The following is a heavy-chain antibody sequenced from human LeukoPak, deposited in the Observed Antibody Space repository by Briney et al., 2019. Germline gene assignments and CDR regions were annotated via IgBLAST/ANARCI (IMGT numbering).Heavy chain of an antibody. CDR2: IYYSGST. V-gene: IGHV4-59*01. Sequence: PSETLSLTCTVSGGSISSYYWSWIRQSPGKGLERIGYIYYSGSTNYNPSLKSRVTISVDTSKNQFSLKLSCVTAADTAVYYCARGHYYDSSGPHTYYFDYWGQGTLVTVSS. CDR1: GGSISSYY. J-gene: IGHJ4*02. D-gene: IGHD3-22*01. CDR3: ARGHYYDSSGPHTYYFDY.